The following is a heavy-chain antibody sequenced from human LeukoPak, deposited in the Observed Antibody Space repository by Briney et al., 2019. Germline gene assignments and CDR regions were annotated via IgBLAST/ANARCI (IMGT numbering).Heavy chain of an antibody. V-gene: IGHV3-66*01. CDR3: ARGSSSGYYPSDY. J-gene: IGHJ4*02. Sequence: GGSLRLSCAASGFTVSSNYMSWVRQAPGKGLEWVSVIYSGGSTYYADSVKGRFTISRDNSKNTLYLQMNSLRAEDTAVYYCARGSSSGYYPSDYWGQGTLVIVSS. CDR2: IYSGGST. D-gene: IGHD3-22*01. CDR1: GFTVSSNY.